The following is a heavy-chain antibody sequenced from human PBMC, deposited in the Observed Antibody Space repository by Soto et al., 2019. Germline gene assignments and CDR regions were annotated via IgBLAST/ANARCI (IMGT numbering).Heavy chain of an antibody. CDR3: ARDRVVSSWSYGMDV. V-gene: IGHV1-69*13. Sequence: SVKVSCKASGGTFSSYAISWVRQAPGQGLEWMGGIIPIFGTANYAQKFQGRVTITADESTSTAYMELNSLRAEDTAVYYCARDRVVSSWSYGMDVWGQGTTVTVSS. D-gene: IGHD6-13*01. J-gene: IGHJ6*02. CDR2: IIPIFGTA. CDR1: GGTFSSYA.